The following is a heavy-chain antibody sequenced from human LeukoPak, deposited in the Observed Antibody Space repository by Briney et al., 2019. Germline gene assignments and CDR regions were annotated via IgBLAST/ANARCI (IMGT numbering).Heavy chain of an antibody. D-gene: IGHD1-26*01. CDR3: ARETRWGAPQDY. CDR2: IYSGGTT. Sequence: GGSLRLSCVASGFPLTDNYVSWVRRAPGKGLEWVSVIYSGGTTYYTDSVKGRFSISRDISKNTVYLQMSSLRGEDTAVYYCARETRWGAPQDYWGQGTLLTVSS. J-gene: IGHJ4*02. CDR1: GFPLTDNY. V-gene: IGHV3-66*02.